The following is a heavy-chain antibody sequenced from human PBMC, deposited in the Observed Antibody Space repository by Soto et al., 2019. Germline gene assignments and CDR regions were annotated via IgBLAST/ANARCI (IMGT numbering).Heavy chain of an antibody. Sequence: QVQLQQSGPGLVKPSQTLSLTCAISGDSVSSNSAAWNWIRQSPSRGLEWLGRTYYRSKWYNDYAVSVKSRITSHPDTSKNQFSLQLNSVTPEDTAVYYCARGPLLYSSSWYSHFDYWGQGTLVTVSS. V-gene: IGHV6-1*01. D-gene: IGHD6-13*01. CDR3: ARGPLLYSSSWYSHFDY. J-gene: IGHJ4*02. CDR2: TYYRSKWYN. CDR1: GDSVSSNSAA.